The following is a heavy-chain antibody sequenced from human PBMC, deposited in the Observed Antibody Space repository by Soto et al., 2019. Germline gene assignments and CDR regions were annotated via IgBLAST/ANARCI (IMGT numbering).Heavy chain of an antibody. D-gene: IGHD6-13*01. CDR3: AKSSSSWSFDY. CDR2: ISWDGGST. V-gene: IGHV3-43*01. CDR1: GFTFDDHT. J-gene: IGHJ4*02. Sequence: GGSLRHSWAAPGFTFDDHTMQWVRQAPGKGQEWVSLISWDGGSTYYADSVKGRFTISRDNSKNSLYLQMNSLRTEDTALYYCAKSSSSWSFDYWGQGTLVTVSS.